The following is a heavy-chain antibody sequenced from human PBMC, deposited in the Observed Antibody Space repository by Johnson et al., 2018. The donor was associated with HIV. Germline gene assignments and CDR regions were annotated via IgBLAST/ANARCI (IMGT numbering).Heavy chain of an antibody. CDR3: ARDQFGTITTGGDGAFDI. CDR2: ISSSGSTI. J-gene: IGHJ3*02. Sequence: QVQLVESGGGLVHPVGSLRLSCAASGFTFSDYYMSWIRQAPGKGLEWVSYISSSGSTIYYADSVKGRFTISRDNAKNSLYLQMNSLRAEDTAVFYCARDQFGTITTGGDGAFDIWGQGTMVTVSS. D-gene: IGHD5-24*01. V-gene: IGHV3-11*04. CDR1: GFTFSDYY.